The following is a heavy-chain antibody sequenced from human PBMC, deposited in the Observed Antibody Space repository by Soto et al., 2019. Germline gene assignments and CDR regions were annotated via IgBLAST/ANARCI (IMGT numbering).Heavy chain of an antibody. CDR3: TTGQTADTGRFGELEF. Sequence: QVQLQESGPGLVKPSQTLSLTCTVSGGSIHTDGYYGSWLRQYPGKGLEWIGYIHHTGSTNYNPSFRRRLPMSVGTSNNQSASKLSSVTAADTAVYYCTTGQTADTGRFGELEFWGQGILVTVSS. J-gene: IGHJ1*01. CDR2: IHHTGST. D-gene: IGHD3-10*01. CDR1: GGSIHTDGYY. V-gene: IGHV4-31*03.